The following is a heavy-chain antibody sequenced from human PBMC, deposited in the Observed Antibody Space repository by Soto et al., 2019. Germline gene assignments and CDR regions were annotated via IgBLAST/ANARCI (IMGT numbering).Heavy chain of an antibody. CDR2: IYYSGST. CDR3: ARATDYDYIWGSYRYNPWGAIDI. CDR1: GGSISSYY. D-gene: IGHD3-16*02. V-gene: IGHV4-59*01. Sequence: SETLSLTCTVSGGSISSYYWSWIRQPPGKGLEWIGYIYYSGSTNYNPSLKSRVTISVDTSKNQFSLKLSSVTAADTAVYYCARATDYDYIWGSYRYNPWGAIDIWGQGTMVTVSS. J-gene: IGHJ3*02.